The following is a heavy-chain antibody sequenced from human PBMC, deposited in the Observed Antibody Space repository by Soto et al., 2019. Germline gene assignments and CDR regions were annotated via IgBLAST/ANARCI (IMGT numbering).Heavy chain of an antibody. D-gene: IGHD2-15*01. CDR2: IYYSGST. Sequence: QLQLQESGPGLVKPSETLSLTCTVSGGSISSSSYYWGWIRQPPGKGLEWIGSIYYSGSTYYNPSLKSRVTISVDTSKNQFSLKLSSVPAADTAVYYCARLGYCSGGSCYAAFDIWGQGTMVTVSS. V-gene: IGHV4-39*01. CDR3: ARLGYCSGGSCYAAFDI. CDR1: GGSISSSSYY. J-gene: IGHJ3*02.